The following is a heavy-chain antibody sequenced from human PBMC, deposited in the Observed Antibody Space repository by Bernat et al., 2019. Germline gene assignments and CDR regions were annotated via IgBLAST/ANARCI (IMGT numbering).Heavy chain of an antibody. V-gene: IGHV3-30-3*01. J-gene: IGHJ5*02. Sequence: QVQLVESGGGVVQPGRSLRLSCAASGFTFSSYAMHWVRQAPGKGLEWVAVISYDGSNKYYADSVKGRFTISRDNSKNTLYLQMNSLRAEDTAVYYCAGDPSVWAAAGTGALAWFDPWGQGTLVTVSS. CDR3: AGDPSVWAAAGTGALAWFDP. CDR2: ISYDGSNK. CDR1: GFTFSSYA. D-gene: IGHD6-13*01.